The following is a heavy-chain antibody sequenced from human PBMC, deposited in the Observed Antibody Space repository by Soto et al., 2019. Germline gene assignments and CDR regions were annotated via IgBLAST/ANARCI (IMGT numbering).Heavy chain of an antibody. CDR2: IYWNDEK. Sequence: SCPTLVNPTQTLTLTCTFSGFSLSTSGVGVGWIRQPPGKALEWLALIYWNDEKRYSPSLKSRLTITKDTSKNQVVLTMTNMDPVGTATYYCAQIVKPNRSSWDSEYFQHWGQGTLVTVSS. D-gene: IGHD6-13*01. J-gene: IGHJ1*01. CDR1: GFSLSTSGVG. V-gene: IGHV2-5*01. CDR3: AQIVKPNRSSWDSEYFQH.